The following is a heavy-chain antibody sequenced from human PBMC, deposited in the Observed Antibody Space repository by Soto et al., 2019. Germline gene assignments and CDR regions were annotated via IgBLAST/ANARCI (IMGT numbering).Heavy chain of an antibody. CDR1: GFMFTSSA. J-gene: IGHJ4*02. D-gene: IGHD3-3*01. CDR3: AAVPVLRFLKWLPAYFDY. V-gene: IGHV1-58*01. CDR2: LVVGSGNT. Sequence: SVKVSCKTSGFMFTSSAVQWVRQARGQRLEWIGWLVVGSGNTHYAQHFQERVTLTRDMSTGTAYMELGSLRSEDTAVYYCAAVPVLRFLKWLPAYFDYWGQGTPVTAPQ.